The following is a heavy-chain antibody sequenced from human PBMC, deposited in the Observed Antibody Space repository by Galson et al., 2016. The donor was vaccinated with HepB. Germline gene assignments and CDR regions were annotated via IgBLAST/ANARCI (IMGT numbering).Heavy chain of an antibody. D-gene: IGHD6-13*01. CDR1: GFTFSSYS. CDR2: ISSSSSSI. V-gene: IGHV3-48*02. CDR3: ARDGGRQLVRWERLRKVYYYYAMDV. J-gene: IGHJ6*02. Sequence: SLRLSCAASGFTFSSYSMNWVRQAPGKGLEWVSYISSSSSSIYYADSVKGRFTISRDNAKNSLYLQMNSLRDEDTAVYYCARDGGRQLVRWERLRKVYYYYAMDVWGQGTTVTVSS.